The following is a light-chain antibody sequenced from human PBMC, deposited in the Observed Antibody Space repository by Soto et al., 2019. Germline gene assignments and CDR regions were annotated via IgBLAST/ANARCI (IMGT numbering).Light chain of an antibody. CDR3: QQYGSSGT. Sequence: ETVLTQSPGTLSLSPGERATLSCRASQSVSNNYLAWYQQKPGQAPRLLIYGASNRATGIPDRFTGSGSGTDFTLTISRLEPEDFALYYRQQYGSSGTFGQGTKVDIK. J-gene: IGKJ1*01. CDR2: GAS. V-gene: IGKV3-20*01. CDR1: QSVSNNY.